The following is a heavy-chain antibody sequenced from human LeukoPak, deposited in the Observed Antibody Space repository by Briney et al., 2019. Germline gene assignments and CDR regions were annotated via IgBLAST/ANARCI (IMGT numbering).Heavy chain of an antibody. CDR3: ARVSSVWQLVSPYDYYYYMDV. J-gene: IGHJ6*03. V-gene: IGHV1-18*01. Sequence: ASVKVSCKASGYTFTSYGISWVRQAPGQGLEWMGWISAYNGNTNYAQKLQGRVTMTTDTSTSTAYMELRSLRSDDTAVYYCARVSSVWQLVSPYDYYYYMDVWGKGTTVTVSS. D-gene: IGHD6-6*01. CDR1: GYTFTSYG. CDR2: ISAYNGNT.